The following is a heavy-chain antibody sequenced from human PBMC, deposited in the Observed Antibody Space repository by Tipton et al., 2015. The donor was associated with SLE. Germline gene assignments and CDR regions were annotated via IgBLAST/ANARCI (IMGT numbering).Heavy chain of an antibody. D-gene: IGHD3-10*01. V-gene: IGHV4-39*07. CDR2: IYHDWST. Sequence: TLSLTCTVSGGSISDSSHYWVWIRQSPGKGLEWVGSIYHDWSTYYNVALNSRATISIDASKNQFSLSLRSVTAADTAVYYCARTEQGTGSYYRLVFEIWGQGTLVTVSS. J-gene: IGHJ4*02. CDR3: ARTEQGTGSYYRLVFEI. CDR1: GGSISDSSHY.